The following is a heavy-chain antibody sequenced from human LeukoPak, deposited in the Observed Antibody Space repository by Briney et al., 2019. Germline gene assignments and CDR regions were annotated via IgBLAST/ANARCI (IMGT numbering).Heavy chain of an antibody. V-gene: IGHV1-46*01. CDR2: INPSGGST. D-gene: IGHD2-21*01. Sequence: GASVKVSCKVSGYTLTELSMHWVRQAPGQGLEWMGIINPSGGSTSYAQKFHGRVTMTRDMSTSTVYMELSSLRSEDTAVYYCARVGGFVVEGWFDPWGQGTLVSVSS. J-gene: IGHJ5*02. CDR3: ARVGGFVVEGWFDP. CDR1: GYTLTELS.